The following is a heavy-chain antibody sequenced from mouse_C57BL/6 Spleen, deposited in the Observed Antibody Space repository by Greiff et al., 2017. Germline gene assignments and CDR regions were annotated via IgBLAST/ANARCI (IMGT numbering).Heavy chain of an antibody. D-gene: IGHD4-1*01. CDR2: IHPNSGST. V-gene: IGHV1-64*01. CDR1: GYTFTSYW. J-gene: IGHJ2*01. CDR3: ARWVTGTLFDY. Sequence: VQLQQPGAELVKPGASVKLSCKASGYTFTSYWMHWVKQRPGQGLEWIGMIHPNSGSTNYNEKFKSKATLTVDKSSSTAYMQLSSLTSEDSAVYYCARWVTGTLFDYWGQGTTLTVSS.